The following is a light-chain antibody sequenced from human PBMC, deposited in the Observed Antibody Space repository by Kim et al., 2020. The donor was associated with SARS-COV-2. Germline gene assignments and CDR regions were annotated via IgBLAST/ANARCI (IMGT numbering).Light chain of an antibody. Sequence: IQMTQSPSSLAASVGDRITIACRASQSIGTRLNWYQQRPGKAPKLLIYAASSLQSGVPSRFSGAGSETDFILTISSLQPEDFATYYCQQSFSTPWLSFGGGTKV. J-gene: IGKJ4*01. CDR1: QSIGTR. CDR3: QQSFSTPWLS. V-gene: IGKV1-39*01. CDR2: AAS.